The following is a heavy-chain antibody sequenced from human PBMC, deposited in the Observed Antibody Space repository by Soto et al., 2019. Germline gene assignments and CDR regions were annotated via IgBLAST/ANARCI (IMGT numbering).Heavy chain of an antibody. CDR3: SRHQEGRSMVFYGMDV. D-gene: IGHD3-10*01. Sequence: GGSLRLSCAASGFTLSGSDIHWVRQASWKGLEWVGLIRNKSNNFATSYAESVRGRFTISRDDSDNTASLQMSSQKTEDTAIYYCSRHQEGRSMVFYGMDVWGQGTTVTVS. CDR1: GFTLSGSD. V-gene: IGHV3-73*01. CDR2: IRNKSNNFAT. J-gene: IGHJ6*02.